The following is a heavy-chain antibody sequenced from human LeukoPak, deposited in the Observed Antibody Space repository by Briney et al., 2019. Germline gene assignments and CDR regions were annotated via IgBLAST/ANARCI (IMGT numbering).Heavy chain of an antibody. V-gene: IGHV4-59*01. J-gene: IGHJ4*02. CDR1: GGSISSYY. Sequence: PSETLSLTCTVPGGSISSYYWSWIRQPPGKGLEWIGDIHYSGSTNYNPSLKSRVTISVDTSKNQFSLKLTSVTAADTAVYYCARWGSYSSSSTFGYRGQGTLVTVSS. CDR3: ARWGSYSSSSTFGY. D-gene: IGHD6-6*01. CDR2: IHYSGST.